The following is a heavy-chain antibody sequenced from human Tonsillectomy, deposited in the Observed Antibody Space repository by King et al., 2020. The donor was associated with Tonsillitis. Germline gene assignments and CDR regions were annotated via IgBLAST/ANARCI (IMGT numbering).Heavy chain of an antibody. Sequence: QLQESGPGLVKPSETLSLTCTVSGGSISSSSYYWGGIRQPPGKGLEWIGSIYYSGSTYYNPSLKSRVTISVDTSKNQFSLKLSSVTAADTAVYYCARRVVVAATWHYFDYWGQGTLVTVSS. V-gene: IGHV4-39*01. D-gene: IGHD2-15*01. CDR3: ARRVVVAATWHYFDY. CDR2: IYYSGST. CDR1: GGSISSSSYY. J-gene: IGHJ4*02.